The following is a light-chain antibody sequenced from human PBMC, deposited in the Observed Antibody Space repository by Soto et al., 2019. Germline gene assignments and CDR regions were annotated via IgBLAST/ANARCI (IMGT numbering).Light chain of an antibody. CDR3: QHYNSYSEA. CDR2: KAS. Sequence: IQMTQSPSTLSGSVGDRVTITCRASQTISSWLAWYQQKPGKAPKLLIYKASTLKSGVPSRFSGSGSGKEFTLTISSLQPDDYATYYCQHYNSYSEAFGHGIKVEIX. J-gene: IGKJ1*01. V-gene: IGKV1-5*03. CDR1: QTISSW.